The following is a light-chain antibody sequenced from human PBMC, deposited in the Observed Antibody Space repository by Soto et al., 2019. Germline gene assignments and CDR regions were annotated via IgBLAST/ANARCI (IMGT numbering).Light chain of an antibody. CDR3: QQYNNSPAT. CDR2: GAS. V-gene: IGKV3-15*01. Sequence: IVMTQSPATLSVSPGERATLSCRASQSVSRNLAWYQQKPGQAPRLLIYGASTRATGIPARFSGSGSGTEFTLTISSLQSEDFAVYYCQQYNNSPATFGQGTKVEIK. CDR1: QSVSRN. J-gene: IGKJ1*01.